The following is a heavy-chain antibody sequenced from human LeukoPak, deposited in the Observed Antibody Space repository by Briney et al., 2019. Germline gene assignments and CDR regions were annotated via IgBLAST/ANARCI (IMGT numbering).Heavy chain of an antibody. CDR3: AREGGMATIPAFDY. Sequence: GGSLRLSCAASGFNFSTYGMHWVRQAPGKGLEWVAVISYDGSNKYYADSVKGRFTISRDNSKNTLYLQMNSLRAEDTAVYYCAREGGMATIPAFDYWGQGTLVTVSS. CDR2: ISYDGSNK. D-gene: IGHD5-24*01. CDR1: GFNFSTYG. J-gene: IGHJ4*02. V-gene: IGHV3-30*19.